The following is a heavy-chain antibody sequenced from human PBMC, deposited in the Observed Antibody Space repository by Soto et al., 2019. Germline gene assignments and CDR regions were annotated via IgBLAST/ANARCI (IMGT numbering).Heavy chain of an antibody. CDR1: GGTFSSYT. D-gene: IGHD5-12*01. CDR3: ARDISRGMATIGDY. CDR2: IIPILGIA. Sequence: QVQLVQSGAEVKKPGSSVKVSCKASGGTFSSYTISWVRQAPGQGLEWMGRIIPILGIANYAQKFQGRVASTADKSARTAYLELRSRRAEDTAGYYCARDISRGMATIGDYWGQGTLVTVSS. J-gene: IGHJ4*02. V-gene: IGHV1-69*08.